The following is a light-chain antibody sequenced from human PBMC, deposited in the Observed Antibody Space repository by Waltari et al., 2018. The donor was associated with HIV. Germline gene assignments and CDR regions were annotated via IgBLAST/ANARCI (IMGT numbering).Light chain of an antibody. J-gene: IGKJ2*01. V-gene: IGKV3-11*01. CDR1: QSVDTY. CDR2: DAS. CDR3: QQRSTWYT. Sequence: EIVLTQSPATLSLSPGDRPTLSCRASQSVDTYLAWYQQKPGQAPRLLIYDASNRAAGVPARFSGSGSGTDFTLTISSLEPEDSAVYYCQQRSTWYTFGQGTKLEIK.